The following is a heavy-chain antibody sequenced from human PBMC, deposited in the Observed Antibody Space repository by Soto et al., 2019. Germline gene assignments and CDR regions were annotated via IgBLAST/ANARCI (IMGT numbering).Heavy chain of an antibody. CDR3: ARNVDTAMVSFVAFDI. CDR2: IYYSGST. Sequence: PSETLSLTCTVSGGSISSYYWSWIRQPPGKGLEWIGYIYYSGSTNYNPSLKSRVTISVDTSKNQFSLKLSSVTAADMAVYYCARNVDTAMVSFVAFDIWGQGTMVTVSS. CDR1: GGSISSYY. D-gene: IGHD5-18*01. J-gene: IGHJ3*02. V-gene: IGHV4-59*01.